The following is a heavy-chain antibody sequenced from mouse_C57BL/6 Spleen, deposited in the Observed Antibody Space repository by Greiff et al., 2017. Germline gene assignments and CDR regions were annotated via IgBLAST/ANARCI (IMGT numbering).Heavy chain of an antibody. CDR2: IYPGSGST. J-gene: IGHJ4*01. CDR3: ARWSSYYGYPSYAVDY. D-gene: IGHD2-2*01. CDR1: GYTFTSYW. V-gene: IGHV1-55*01. Sequence: QVHVKQPGAELVKPGASVKMSCKASGYTFTSYWITWVKQRPGQGLEWIGDIYPGSGSTNYNEKFKSKATLTVDTSSSTAYMQLSSLTSEDSAVYYCARWSSYYGYPSYAVDYWGQGGSGTVSS.